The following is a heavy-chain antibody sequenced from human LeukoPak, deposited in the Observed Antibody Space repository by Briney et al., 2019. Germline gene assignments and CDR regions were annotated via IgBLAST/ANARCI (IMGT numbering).Heavy chain of an antibody. Sequence: SETLSLTCAVYGGSFSGYYWSWIRQPPGKGLEWIGEINHSGSTNYNLSLKSRVTISVDTSKNQFSLRLSSVTAADTAVYYCARDLDDYGDYYFDYWGQGTLVTVSS. CDR2: INHSGST. J-gene: IGHJ4*02. CDR1: GGSFSGYY. CDR3: ARDLDDYGDYYFDY. V-gene: IGHV4-34*01. D-gene: IGHD4-17*01.